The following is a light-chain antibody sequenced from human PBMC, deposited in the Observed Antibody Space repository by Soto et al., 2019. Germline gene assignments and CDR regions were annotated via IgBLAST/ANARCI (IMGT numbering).Light chain of an antibody. CDR1: QGIRND. V-gene: IGKV1-6*01. CDR3: LQEYTFPWT. CDR2: ADS. Sequence: AIQMTQSPSSLSAAVGDRVTITCRASQGIRNDLALYQQKPGKAPKLLIYADSILQPDVPSRFSGSESGPDFTLTISSLQPEDFATYYCLQEYTFPWTFSQGNPLEIK. J-gene: IGKJ1*01.